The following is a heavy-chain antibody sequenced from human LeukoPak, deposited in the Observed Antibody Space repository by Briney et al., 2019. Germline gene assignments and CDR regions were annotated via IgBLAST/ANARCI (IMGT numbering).Heavy chain of an antibody. CDR1: GFTFSSYA. CDR2: ISYDGSNK. D-gene: IGHD6-13*01. Sequence: GGSLRLSCAASGFTFSSYAMHWVRQAPGKGLEWVAVISYDGSNKYYADSVKGRFTISRDNSKNALYLQMNSLRAEDTAVYYCAAAPYDWGQGTLVTVSS. V-gene: IGHV3-30*04. CDR3: AAAPYD. J-gene: IGHJ4*02.